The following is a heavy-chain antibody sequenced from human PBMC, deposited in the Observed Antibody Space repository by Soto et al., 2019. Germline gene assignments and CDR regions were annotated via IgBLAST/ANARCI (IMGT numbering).Heavy chain of an antibody. CDR2: ISWNSGSI. J-gene: IGHJ5*02. D-gene: IGHD6-13*01. Sequence: GGSLRLSCAASGFTFDDYAMHWVRQAPGKGLEWVSGISWNSGSIGYADSVKGRFTISRDNAKNSLYLQMNSLRAEDTALYYCAKAKYSSSKPTWFDPWGQGTLVTVSS. V-gene: IGHV3-9*01. CDR3: AKAKYSSSKPTWFDP. CDR1: GFTFDDYA.